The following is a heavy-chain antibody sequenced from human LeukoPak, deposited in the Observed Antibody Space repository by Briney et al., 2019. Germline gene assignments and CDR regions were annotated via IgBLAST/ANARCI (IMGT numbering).Heavy chain of an antibody. J-gene: IGHJ4*02. CDR2: ISYDGSVQ. D-gene: IGHD3-22*01. Sequence: PGGSLRLSCAASGFTFSSYALHWVRQAPGKGLEWVTTISYDGSVQYYPDSVKGRFTISRDNPKNTLYLQMNSLRAEDTAVYYCARDSYSVVGKYDSSGYYGDSWDQGTLVTVSS. CDR3: ARDSYSVVGKYDSSGYYGDS. V-gene: IGHV3-30*04. CDR1: GFTFSSYA.